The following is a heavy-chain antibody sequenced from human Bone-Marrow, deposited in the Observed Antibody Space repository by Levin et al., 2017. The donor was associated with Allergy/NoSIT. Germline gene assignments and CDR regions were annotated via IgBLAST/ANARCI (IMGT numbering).Heavy chain of an antibody. Sequence: SETLSLTCAVYGGSFSGHYWSWIRQPPGQGLEWIGEINHRGSTNYNPSLKSRVTISVDTSKNQFPLRLRSVTAADTAVYYCARAAISRDGIGVLGASFYLDVWGKGTTVTVSS. CDR3: ARAAISRDGIGVLGASFYLDV. J-gene: IGHJ6*03. CDR2: INHRGST. V-gene: IGHV4-34*01. CDR1: GGSFSGHY. D-gene: IGHD1-26*01.